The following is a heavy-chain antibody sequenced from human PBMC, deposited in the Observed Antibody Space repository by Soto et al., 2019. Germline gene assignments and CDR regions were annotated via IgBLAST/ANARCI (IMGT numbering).Heavy chain of an antibody. Sequence: ASVKVSCKASGYTFTGYYMHWVRQAPGQGLEWMGWINPNSGGTSYAQKFQGWVTMTRDTSISTAYMELSRLRSDDTAVYYCAGDAYNWTNYGMDVWGQGTTVTVSS. CDR2: INPNSGGT. CDR3: AGDAYNWTNYGMDV. V-gene: IGHV1-2*04. CDR1: GYTFTGYY. D-gene: IGHD1-20*01. J-gene: IGHJ6*02.